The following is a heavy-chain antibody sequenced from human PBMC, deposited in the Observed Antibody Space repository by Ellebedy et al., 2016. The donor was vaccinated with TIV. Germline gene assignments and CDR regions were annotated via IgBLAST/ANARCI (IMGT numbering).Heavy chain of an antibody. CDR3: ARARGWYGSDGMDV. D-gene: IGHD6-19*01. V-gene: IGHV3-30*02. J-gene: IGHJ6*04. Sequence: GESLKISCAASGFTFRSYGMYWVRQAPGKGLEWAAFIQYDESDKHYADSVKGRFTISRDNSKNTLYLQMNSLRAEDTAVYYCARARGWYGSDGMDVWGEGTTVTVSS. CDR1: GFTFRSYG. CDR2: IQYDESDK.